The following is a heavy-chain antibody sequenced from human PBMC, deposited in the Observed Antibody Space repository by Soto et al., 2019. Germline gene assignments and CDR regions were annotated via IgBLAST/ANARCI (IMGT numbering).Heavy chain of an antibody. V-gene: IGHV1-24*01. D-gene: IGHD1-26*01. CDR3: ATDKASGCYFDY. CDR2: FDPEDGET. J-gene: IGHJ4*02. CDR1: GYTLTELS. Sequence: ASVKVSCKVSGYTLTELSMHWVRQAPGKGLEWMGGFDPEDGETIYAQKFQGRVTMTEDTSTDTAYMELSSLRSDDTAGYYCATDKASGCYFDYWGQGTLVTVSS.